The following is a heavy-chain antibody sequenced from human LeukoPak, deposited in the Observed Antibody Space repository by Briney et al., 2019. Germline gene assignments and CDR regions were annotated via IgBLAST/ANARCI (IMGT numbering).Heavy chain of an antibody. Sequence: GGSLRLSCAASEFTFNNYWMSWVRQAPGKGLEWVASIREDGSEKTSVDSVKGRFTISRDNAKNSLYLQMNSLRAEDTAVYYCARDTPGYSYGRKGDYYYMDVWGKGTTVTVSS. J-gene: IGHJ6*03. V-gene: IGHV3-7*01. CDR1: EFTFNNYW. CDR3: ARDTPGYSYGRKGDYYYMDV. D-gene: IGHD5-18*01. CDR2: IREDGSEK.